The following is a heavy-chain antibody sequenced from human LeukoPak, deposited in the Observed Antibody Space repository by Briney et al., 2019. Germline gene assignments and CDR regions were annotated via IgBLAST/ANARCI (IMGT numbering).Heavy chain of an antibody. J-gene: IGHJ4*02. D-gene: IGHD2-2*01. V-gene: IGHV3-30*02. CDR1: EFTFSTYG. CDR3: AKDNFPVVVPAHFDY. CDR2: IRHDGSNK. Sequence: GGSLRLSCAVSEFTFSTYGMHWVRQAPGRGLEWVAFIRHDGSNKYYADSVKGRFTISRDNSKNTLYLQMNSLRAEDTAVYYCAKDNFPVVVPAHFDYWGQGTLVTVSS.